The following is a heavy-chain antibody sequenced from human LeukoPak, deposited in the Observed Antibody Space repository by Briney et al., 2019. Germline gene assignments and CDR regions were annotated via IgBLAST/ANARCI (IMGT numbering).Heavy chain of an antibody. D-gene: IGHD6-19*01. CDR1: GFTFSSYA. Sequence: PGGSLRLSCAASGFTFSSYAMHWVRQAPGKGLEWVAVISYDGSNKYYADSVKGRFTISRDNSKNTLYLQMNSLRAEDTAVYYCAREDSSGWYTLYYFDYWGQGTLVTVSS. V-gene: IGHV3-30*04. CDR2: ISYDGSNK. J-gene: IGHJ4*02. CDR3: AREDSSGWYTLYYFDY.